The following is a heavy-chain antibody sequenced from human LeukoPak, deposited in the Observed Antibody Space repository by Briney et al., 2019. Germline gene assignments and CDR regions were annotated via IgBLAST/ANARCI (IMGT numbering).Heavy chain of an antibody. J-gene: IGHJ5*02. V-gene: IGHV4-4*07. CDR3: ARGAIPVALHWFDP. CDR2: IYTSGST. Sequence: SETLSLTCTVSGGSISSYYWSWVRQPAGKGLEWLGRIYTSGSTDYNPSLKSRVTMSVDTSKNQISLKLTSVTAADTAVYYCARGAIPVALHWFDPWGQGILVTVPS. CDR1: GGSISSYY. D-gene: IGHD2-21*01.